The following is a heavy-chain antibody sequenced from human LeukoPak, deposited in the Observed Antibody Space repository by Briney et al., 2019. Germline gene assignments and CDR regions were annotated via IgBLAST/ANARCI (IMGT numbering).Heavy chain of an antibody. Sequence: GGSLRLSCSASGFTFDTYAMTWVRRAPGKGLEWVSAISGGGGSTYYADSVKGRFTISRDNSQNTMVLQVKSLKVEDTAVYYCAKGMSFGSGSSLEYWGQGTLVAVSS. CDR3: AKGMSFGSGSSLEY. J-gene: IGHJ4*02. CDR2: ISGGGGST. V-gene: IGHV3-23*01. CDR1: GFTFDTYA. D-gene: IGHD3-10*01.